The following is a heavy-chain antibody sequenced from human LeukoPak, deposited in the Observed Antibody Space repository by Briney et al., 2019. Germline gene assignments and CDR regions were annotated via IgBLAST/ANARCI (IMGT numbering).Heavy chain of an antibody. CDR2: IYPGDSNT. V-gene: IGHV5-51*01. J-gene: IGHJ2*01. CDR3: ARRVVNNRNWYFNL. Sequence: GESLKISCKGSGYSFTSYWIGWVRQMPGKGLEWMGIIYPGDSNTGYSPSFQGQVTISADKSINTAYVQWSSLKASDTAMYYCARRVVNNRNWYFNLWGRGTLVTVSS. D-gene: IGHD4-23*01. CDR1: GYSFTSYW.